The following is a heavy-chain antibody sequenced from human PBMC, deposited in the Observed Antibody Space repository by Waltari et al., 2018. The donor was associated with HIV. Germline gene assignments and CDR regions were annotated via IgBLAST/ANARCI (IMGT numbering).Heavy chain of an antibody. CDR2: IYHSGTT. CDR3: ARGNLVDCAFDI. D-gene: IGHD3-9*01. CDR1: GYSISSGYY. Sequence: QVQLQESGPGLVKPSETLSLTCAVSGYSISSGYYWGWIRQPPGKGLEGIGSIYHSGTTFYNPSLERRVTISVDTSTNQFSLKLSSVTAADTAVHYCARGNLVDCAFDIWGQGTMVTVSS. V-gene: IGHV4-38-2*01. J-gene: IGHJ3*02.